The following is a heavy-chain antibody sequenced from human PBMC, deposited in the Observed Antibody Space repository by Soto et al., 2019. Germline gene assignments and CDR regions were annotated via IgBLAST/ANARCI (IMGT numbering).Heavy chain of an antibody. Sequence: LSLTCAASGFTFSSYGMHWVRQAPGKGLEWVAVISYDGSNKYYADSVKGRFTISRDNSKNTLYLQMNSLRAEDTAVYYCAKDRGSGYDHYYYGMDVWGQGTTVTVSS. CDR1: GFTFSSYG. CDR2: ISYDGSNK. J-gene: IGHJ6*02. V-gene: IGHV3-30*18. CDR3: AKDRGSGYDHYYYGMDV. D-gene: IGHD5-12*01.